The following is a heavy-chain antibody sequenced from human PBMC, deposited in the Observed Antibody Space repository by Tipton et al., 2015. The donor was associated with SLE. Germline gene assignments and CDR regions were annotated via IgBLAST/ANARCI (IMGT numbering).Heavy chain of an antibody. CDR3: ARSDTDLTSPSYYDS. Sequence: SLRLSCAASGFTFSNSVMAWVRQGPGKGLEWVSLIFTVDSRSYADSVRGRFSISRDNSKNTLYLQMNTLRDDDTALYYCARSDTDLTSPSYYDSWRQGTRVTVSS. CDR1: GFTFSNSV. CDR2: IFTVDSR. V-gene: IGHV3-23*03. J-gene: IGHJ4*02.